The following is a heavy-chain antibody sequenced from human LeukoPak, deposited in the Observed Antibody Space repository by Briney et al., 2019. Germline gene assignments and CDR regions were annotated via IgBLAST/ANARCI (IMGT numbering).Heavy chain of an antibody. CDR3: AKGYLGLPDYFDY. Sequence: AGGSLRLSCAASGFTFSSYWMSWVRQAPGKGLEWVANIEQDGSEKYYVDSVKGRFTISRDNAKNSLYLQMNSLRVEDTAVYYCAKGYLGLPDYFDYWGQGTLVTVSS. D-gene: IGHD3-10*01. J-gene: IGHJ4*02. CDR2: IEQDGSEK. V-gene: IGHV3-7*01. CDR1: GFTFSSYW.